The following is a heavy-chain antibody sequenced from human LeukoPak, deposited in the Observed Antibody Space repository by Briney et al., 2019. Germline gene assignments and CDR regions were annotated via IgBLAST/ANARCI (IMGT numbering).Heavy chain of an antibody. CDR1: GFTFSSYG. D-gene: IGHD6-19*01. CDR2: IRFDGTNK. CDR3: GKDLSVAVAGKRFDY. V-gene: IGHV3-30*02. Sequence: GGSLRISCEASGFTFSSYGMHWVRQAPGKGLEWVALIRFDGTNKYYADSVKGRFTISRDNSKNTLDLQMNSLRAEDTALYYCGKDLSVAVAGKRFDYWGQGTLVTVSS. J-gene: IGHJ4*02.